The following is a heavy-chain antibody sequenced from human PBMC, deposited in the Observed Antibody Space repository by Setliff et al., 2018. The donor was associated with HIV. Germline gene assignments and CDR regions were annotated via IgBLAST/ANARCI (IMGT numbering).Heavy chain of an antibody. CDR1: GGTFSNYA. CDR2: IIPIFGTA. D-gene: IGHD3-16*01. Sequence: GASVKVSCKASGGTFSNYAISWVRQAPGQGLEWMGGIIPIFGTANYAQKFQGRVTITADESTSTAYMELSSLTFDDTAVYYCARSRGTWGTSFGYWGQGTMVTSPQ. CDR3: ARSRGTWGTSFGY. J-gene: IGHJ4*03. V-gene: IGHV1-69*13.